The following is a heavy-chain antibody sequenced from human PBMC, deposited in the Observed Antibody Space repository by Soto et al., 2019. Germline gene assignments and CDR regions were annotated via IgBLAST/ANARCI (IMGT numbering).Heavy chain of an antibody. D-gene: IGHD3-3*01. CDR2: IIPIFGTA. CDR1: GGTFSSYA. CDR3: ARDSTILGVVTLDY. V-gene: IGHV1-69*06. J-gene: IGHJ4*02. Sequence: GASVKVSCKASGGTFSSYAISWVRQAPGQGLEWMGGIIPIFGTANYAQKFQGRVTITADKSTSTAYMELSSLRSEDTAVYYCARDSTILGVVTLDYWGQGTLVTVSS.